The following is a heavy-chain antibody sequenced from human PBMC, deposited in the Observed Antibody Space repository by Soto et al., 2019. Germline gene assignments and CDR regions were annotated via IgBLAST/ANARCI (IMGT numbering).Heavy chain of an antibody. Sequence: GGSLRLSCAASGFTFSSYEMNWVRQAPGKGLEWVSYISSSGSTIYYADSVKGRFTISRDNAKNSLYLQMNSLRAEDTAVYYCARFAAGCGGDCSYFDYWGQGTLVTVSS. V-gene: IGHV3-48*03. CDR3: ARFAAGCGGDCSYFDY. D-gene: IGHD2-21*01. CDR1: GFTFSSYE. CDR2: ISSSGSTI. J-gene: IGHJ4*02.